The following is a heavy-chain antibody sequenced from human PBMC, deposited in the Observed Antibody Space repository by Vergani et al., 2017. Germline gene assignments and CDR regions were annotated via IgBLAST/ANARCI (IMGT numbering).Heavy chain of an antibody. V-gene: IGHV4-61*02. CDR2: IHTSGST. Sequence: QVQLQESGPGLVKPSQTLSLTCTVSGGSINSHNYYWSWIRQPPGKGLEWIGRIHTSGSTYYNPSLKSRVTMSEDTSKNQFSLNLTSVTAADTAVYFCARVSCLGGSGDNPLFDYWGQGILVTVSS. D-gene: IGHD2-15*01. CDR3: ARVSCLGGSGDNPLFDY. CDR1: GGSINSHNYY. J-gene: IGHJ4*02.